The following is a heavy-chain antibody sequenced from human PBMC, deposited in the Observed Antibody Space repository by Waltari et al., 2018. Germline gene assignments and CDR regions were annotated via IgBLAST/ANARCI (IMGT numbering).Heavy chain of an antibody. CDR2: INPNSGNT. D-gene: IGHD6-6*01. CDR3: ARELTHRRQLALGY. CDR1: GYTFTGYY. Sequence: QVQLVQSGAEVKKPGASVKVSCKASGYTFTGYYMHWVRQAPGPWRELMGWINPNSGNTNYAQTLQGRVTMTTDTSTSPSYLALRSLSSDDTAVYYCARELTHRRQLALGYWGQGTLVTVSS. J-gene: IGHJ4*02. V-gene: IGHV1-2*02.